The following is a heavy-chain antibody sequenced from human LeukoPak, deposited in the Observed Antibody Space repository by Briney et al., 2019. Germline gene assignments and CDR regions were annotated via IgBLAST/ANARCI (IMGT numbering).Heavy chain of an antibody. CDR3: TRRVGGTPDY. J-gene: IGHJ4*02. CDR2: IGTHSTST. CDR1: GFTFSNYW. Sequence: PGGSLRLSCAASGFTFSNYWMSWVRQAPGAGLEWVSAIGTHSTSTDYPDSVKGRFTISRDDSKNTVFLQMTSLRVEDTALYYCTRRVGGTPDYWGLGTLVTVSS. D-gene: IGHD1-26*01. V-gene: IGHV3-23*01.